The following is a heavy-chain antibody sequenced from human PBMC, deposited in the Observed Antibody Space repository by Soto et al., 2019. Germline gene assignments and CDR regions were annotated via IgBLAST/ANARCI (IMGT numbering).Heavy chain of an antibody. V-gene: IGHV1-18*01. CDR1: GYPFTSNG. CDR3: ARDLAYCGGDCYPIDY. Sequence: GASVKVSCKTSGYPFTSNGISWVRQAPGQGLEWMGWISAYNGNTNYAQKLQGRVTMTTDTSTSTAYMELRSLRSDDTAVYYCARDLAYCGGDCYPIDYWGQGTLVTVSS. CDR2: ISAYNGNT. J-gene: IGHJ4*02. D-gene: IGHD2-21*02.